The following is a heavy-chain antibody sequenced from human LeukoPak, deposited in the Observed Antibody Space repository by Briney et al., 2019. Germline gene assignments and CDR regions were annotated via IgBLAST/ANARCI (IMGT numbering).Heavy chain of an antibody. CDR1: GGTFSSYA. CDR3: ARDSGYCSGGSCYGSIWFDP. Sequence: GASVKVSCKASGGTFSSYAISWVRQAPGQGLEWMGWISAYNGNTNYAQKLQGRVTMTTGTSTSTAYMELRSLRSDDTAAYYCARDSGYCSGGSCYGSIWFDPWGQGTLVTVSS. D-gene: IGHD2-15*01. V-gene: IGHV1-18*01. J-gene: IGHJ5*02. CDR2: ISAYNGNT.